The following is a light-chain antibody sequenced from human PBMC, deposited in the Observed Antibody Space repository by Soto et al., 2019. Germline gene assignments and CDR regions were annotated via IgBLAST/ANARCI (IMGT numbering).Light chain of an antibody. J-gene: IGKJ4*01. CDR2: DAA. V-gene: IGKV3-11*01. CDR1: QSVSSY. Sequence: EIVLTQSPATLSLSPGERATLSCRASQSVSSYLAWYQQQPGQAPRLLIYDAANSATGIPARFSGSACGTAISLANSSLEPEDFAVYDCKQHRIWPPLTFGRGTQVAI. CDR3: KQHRIWPPLT.